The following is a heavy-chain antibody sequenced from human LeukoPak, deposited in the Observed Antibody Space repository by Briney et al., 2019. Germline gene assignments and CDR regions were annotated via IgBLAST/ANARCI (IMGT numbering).Heavy chain of an antibody. D-gene: IGHD3-3*01. CDR1: GGSISSYY. CDR2: IYYSGST. Sequence: PSETLSLTCTVSGGSISSYYWSWIRQPPGKGLEWIGYIYYSGSTNYNPSLKSRVTISVDTSKNQFSLKLSSVTAADTAVYYCAXXXXXXXXXXXSITIFGXXXXXXXXXXDVWGKXTTVTVSS. CDR3: AXXXXXXXXXXXSITIFGXXXXXXXXXXDV. V-gene: IGHV4-59*01. J-gene: IGHJ6*04.